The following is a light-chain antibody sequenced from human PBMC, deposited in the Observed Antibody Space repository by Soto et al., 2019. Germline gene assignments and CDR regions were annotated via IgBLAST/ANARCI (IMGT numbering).Light chain of an antibody. CDR2: SAS. Sequence: EIVMTQSPATLSVSPGERATLSCRASQSIPTELAWYQQKPGQPPRLLIYSASTRASGIPARFTGSGSGAEFTLTISGLQSEDVAVYYCQQGHTWPLTFGQGTRLEI. V-gene: IGKV3-15*01. CDR3: QQGHTWPLT. J-gene: IGKJ2*01. CDR1: QSIPTE.